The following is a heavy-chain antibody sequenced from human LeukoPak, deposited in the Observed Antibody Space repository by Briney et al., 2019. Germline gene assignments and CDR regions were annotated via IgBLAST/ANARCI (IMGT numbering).Heavy chain of an antibody. CDR3: AKSITMIVVVPNWFDP. V-gene: IGHV3-23*01. CDR1: GFTFSSYA. Sequence: PGGSLRLSCAASGFTFSSYAMSWVRQAPGKGLEWVSAISGSGGSTYYADSVKGRFTISRDNSKNTLYLQMNSLRAEDTAVYYCAKSITMIVVVPNWFDPWGQGTLVTVSS. J-gene: IGHJ5*02. D-gene: IGHD3-22*01. CDR2: ISGSGGST.